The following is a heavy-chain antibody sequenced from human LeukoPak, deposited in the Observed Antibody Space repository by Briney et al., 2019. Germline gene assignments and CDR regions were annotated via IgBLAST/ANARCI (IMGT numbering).Heavy chain of an antibody. V-gene: IGHV4-59*01. CDR2: TYYSGST. CDR1: GGSISSYY. CDR3: ARDGYYDSSGYHYAPSV. Sequence: KASETLSLTCTVSGGSISSYYWSWIRQPPGKGLEWIGYTYYSGSTNYNPSLKSRVTISVDTSKNQFSLKVSSVTAADTAVYYCARDGYYDSSGYHYAPSVWGQGTLVTVSS. J-gene: IGHJ4*02. D-gene: IGHD3-22*01.